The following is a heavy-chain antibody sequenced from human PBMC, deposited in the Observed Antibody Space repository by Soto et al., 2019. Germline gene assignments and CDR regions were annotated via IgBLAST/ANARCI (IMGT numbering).Heavy chain of an antibody. CDR2: ISGSGSNT. V-gene: IGHV3-23*01. CDR1: GFTFYNFA. J-gene: IGHJ4*02. Sequence: GGSLRLSCAASGFTFYNFAMIWVRQAPGKGLEWVSAISGSGSNTHYADSVKGRFTISRDNSKNTVSIQMNSLRVEDTAVYYCTTGEERNSYLYGKFASWGQGTQVTVSS. D-gene: IGHD1-26*01. CDR3: TTGEERNSYLYGKFAS.